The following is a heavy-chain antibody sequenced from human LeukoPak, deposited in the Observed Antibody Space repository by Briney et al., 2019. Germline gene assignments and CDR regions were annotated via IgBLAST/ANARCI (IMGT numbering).Heavy chain of an antibody. J-gene: IGHJ4*02. CDR2: ISSSSSYI. V-gene: IGHV3-21*01. D-gene: IGHD3-22*01. CDR3: ARSGSSGYYYSPSNY. Sequence: PGGSLRLSCAASGFTFSSYSMNWVRQAPGKGLEWVSSISSSSSYIYYADSVKGRFTISRDNAKNSLYLQMNSLRAEDTAVYYCARSGSSGYYYSPSNYWGQGTLVTVSS. CDR1: GFTFSSYS.